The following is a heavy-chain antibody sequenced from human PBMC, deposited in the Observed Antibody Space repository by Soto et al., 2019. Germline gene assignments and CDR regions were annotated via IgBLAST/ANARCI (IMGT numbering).Heavy chain of an antibody. CDR3: ARGGESSSWYGDY. CDR2: ISSSSSYI. Sequence: EVQLVESGGGLVKPGGSLRLSCAASGFTFSSYSMNWLRQAPGTVLEWVSSISSSSSYIYYADSVKGRFTISRDNAKNSLYLQMNSLRGADTAVYYCARGGESSSWYGDYWGQETLVTVSS. D-gene: IGHD6-13*01. CDR1: GFTFSSYS. J-gene: IGHJ4*02. V-gene: IGHV3-21*01.